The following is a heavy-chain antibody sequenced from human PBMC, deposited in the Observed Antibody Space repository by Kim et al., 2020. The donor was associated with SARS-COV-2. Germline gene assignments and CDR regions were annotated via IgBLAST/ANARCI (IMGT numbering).Heavy chain of an antibody. Sequence: GGSLRLSCAASGFTFSSYWMSWVRQAPGKGLEWVANIKQDGSEKYYVDSVKGRFTISRDNAKNSLYLQMNSLRAEDTAVYYCARDGYSGYDSDLDYWGQGTLVTVYS. V-gene: IGHV3-7*01. J-gene: IGHJ4*02. CDR2: IKQDGSEK. CDR1: GFTFSSYW. D-gene: IGHD5-12*01. CDR3: ARDGYSGYDSDLDY.